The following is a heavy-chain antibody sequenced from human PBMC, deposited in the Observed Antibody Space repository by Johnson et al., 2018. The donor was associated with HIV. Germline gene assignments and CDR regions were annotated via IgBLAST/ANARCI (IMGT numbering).Heavy chain of an antibody. CDR2: IFSGGST. V-gene: IGHV3-66*01. CDR1: GFTVSSTY. Sequence: MQLVESGGGLVPPGGSLRLSCAASGFTVSSTYMSWVRQAPGKGLEWVSIIFSGGSTYYADSVMGRFTVSRDNSKNTLYLQMKSLRGEDTAVYSCARGRSSSSTAAFDFWGQGTMVTVSS. CDR3: ARGRSSSSTAAFDF. D-gene: IGHD6-6*01. J-gene: IGHJ3*01.